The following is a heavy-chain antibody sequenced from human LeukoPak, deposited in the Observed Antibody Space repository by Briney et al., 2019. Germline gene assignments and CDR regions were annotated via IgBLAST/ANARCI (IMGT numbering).Heavy chain of an antibody. V-gene: IGHV3-53*01. CDR3: AKEIGRLGVPLYDY. CDR2: IYSGGST. Sequence: GGSLRLSCAASGFTVSSNYMSWVRQAPGKGLEWVSVIYSGGSTYYADSLKGRFTISRDNSKNILYLQMNSLRAEDTAVYYCAKEIGRLGVPLYDYWGRGTLVTASS. J-gene: IGHJ4*02. CDR1: GFTVSSNY. D-gene: IGHD3/OR15-3a*01.